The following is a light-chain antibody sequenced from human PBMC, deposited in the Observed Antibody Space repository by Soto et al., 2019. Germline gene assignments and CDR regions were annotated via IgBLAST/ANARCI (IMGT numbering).Light chain of an antibody. V-gene: IGKV1-6*01. CDR2: GTS. Sequence: AIQMTQSPSSLSSSVGDRVIITCRASQAIRTELGWYQQRPGKAPKLLIYGTSNLQSGVPSRFSGSGSGTDFTLTINGLQLEDFATYYYLQDYCYPRTFAQGTKVAIK. CDR1: QAIRTE. CDR3: LQDYCYPRT. J-gene: IGKJ1*01.